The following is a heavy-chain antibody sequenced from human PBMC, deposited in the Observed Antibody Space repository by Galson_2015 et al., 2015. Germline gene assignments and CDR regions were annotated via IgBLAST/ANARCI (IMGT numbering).Heavy chain of an antibody. Sequence: LSLTCTVSGGSISSGGYYWSWIRQHPGKGLEWIGYIYYSGSTYYNPSLKSRVTISVDTSKNQFSLKLSSVTAADTAVYYCARDPVTMVRGVYYYYGMDVWGQGTTVTVSS. CDR2: IYYSGST. V-gene: IGHV4-31*03. CDR3: ARDPVTMVRGVYYYYGMDV. D-gene: IGHD3-10*01. CDR1: GGSISSGGYY. J-gene: IGHJ6*02.